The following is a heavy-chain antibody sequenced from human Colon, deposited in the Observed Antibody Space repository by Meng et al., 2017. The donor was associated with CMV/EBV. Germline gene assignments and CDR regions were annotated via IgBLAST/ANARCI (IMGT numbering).Heavy chain of an antibody. Sequence: GVGVGWIRPPPGKALEWLALIYWNDDKRYSPSLKSKLTITKDTSENQVVLTMTNMDPVDTDTYYCAHRQKETGYDFWSGYYRGWFDPWGQGTLVTVSS. CDR1: GVG. D-gene: IGHD3-3*01. CDR2: IYWNDDK. V-gene: IGHV2-5*01. CDR3: AHRQKETGYDFWSGYYRGWFDP. J-gene: IGHJ5*02.